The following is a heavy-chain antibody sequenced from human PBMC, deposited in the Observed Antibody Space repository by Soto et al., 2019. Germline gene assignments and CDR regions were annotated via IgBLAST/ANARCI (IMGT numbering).Heavy chain of an antibody. CDR1: GYSFASYL. D-gene: IGHD6-6*01. V-gene: IGHV5-51*01. J-gene: IGHJ6*02. CDR3: ARTRSFTLGFYYDGMDV. CDR2: IYPGDSDT. Sequence: AESLNICCRGAGYSFASYLIRWVRQMHGKDLEWMGIIYPGDSDTRYSPSFQGQVTISADKSLRTAYLQWTSLKASDTALYYCARTRSFTLGFYYDGMDVWGQGTTVTVS.